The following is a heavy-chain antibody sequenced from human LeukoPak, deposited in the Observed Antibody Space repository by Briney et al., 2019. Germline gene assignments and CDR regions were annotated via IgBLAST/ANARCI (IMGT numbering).Heavy chain of an antibody. J-gene: IGHJ5*02. Sequence: GGSLRLSCAASGFTFSSYAMHWVRQAPGKGLEWVAVISYDGSNKYYADSVKGRFTISRDNSKNTLYLQMNSLRAEDTAVYYCARDLGWFDPWGQGTLVTVSS. CDR3: ARDLGWFDP. V-gene: IGHV3-30*04. CDR2: ISYDGSNK. CDR1: GFTFSSYA.